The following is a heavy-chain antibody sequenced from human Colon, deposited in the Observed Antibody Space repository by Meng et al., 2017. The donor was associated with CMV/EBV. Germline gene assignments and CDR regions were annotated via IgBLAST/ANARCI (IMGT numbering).Heavy chain of an antibody. V-gene: IGHV5-51*01. CDR1: EFTFTDYW. J-gene: IGHJ4*02. D-gene: IGHD2-8*01. CDR2: IFPDDSDT. Sequence: EESLKISCKGSEFTFTDYWIAWVRQMPGKGLEFMGMIFPDDSDTRYSPSFQGLVSISADNSLNSAYLQFSSLKASDSAVYYCVRRRGNFMVDYWGQGTLVTVSS. CDR3: VRRRGNFMVDY.